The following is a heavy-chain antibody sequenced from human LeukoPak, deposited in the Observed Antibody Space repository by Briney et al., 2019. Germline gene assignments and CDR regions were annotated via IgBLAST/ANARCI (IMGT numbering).Heavy chain of an antibody. V-gene: IGHV3-48*03. Sequence: PGGSLRLSCAASGFAFSSYEMNWVRQAPGKGLEWVSYISSSGSTIYYADSVKGRFTISRDNAKNSLYLQMNSLRAEDTAVYYCAKMADGMDVWGQGTTVTVSS. J-gene: IGHJ6*02. D-gene: IGHD5-24*01. CDR2: ISSSGSTI. CDR1: GFAFSSYE. CDR3: AKMADGMDV.